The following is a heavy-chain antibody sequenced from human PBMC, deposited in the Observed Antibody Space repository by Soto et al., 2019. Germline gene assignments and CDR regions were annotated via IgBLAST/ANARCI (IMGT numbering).Heavy chain of an antibody. Sequence: ASVKVSCKVSGYTLTELSMHWVRQAPGKGLEWMGGFDPEDGETIYAQKFQGRVTMTEDTSTDTAYMELSSLRSEDTAVYYCATRGGLADEGGHGMDVWGQGTTVTVSS. V-gene: IGHV1-24*01. J-gene: IGHJ6*02. CDR2: FDPEDGET. CDR1: GYTLTELS. D-gene: IGHD6-13*01. CDR3: ATRGGLADEGGHGMDV.